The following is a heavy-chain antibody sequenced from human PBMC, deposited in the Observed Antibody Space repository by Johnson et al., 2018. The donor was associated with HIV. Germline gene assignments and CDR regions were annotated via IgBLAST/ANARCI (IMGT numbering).Heavy chain of an antibody. Sequence: VQLVESGGGLVQPGVSLRLSCAASGFTFSNYWMSWVRQAPGQGREWVSAIRGSGVSTYYANSVKGRDTISRDNDKKSLYLQMNSLRAEDTAVYYCARDKGRGAFDIWGQGTMVTVSS. J-gene: IGHJ3*02. CDR1: GFTFSNYW. CDR3: ARDKGRGAFDI. D-gene: IGHD3-10*01. V-gene: IGHV3-23*04. CDR2: IRGSGVST.